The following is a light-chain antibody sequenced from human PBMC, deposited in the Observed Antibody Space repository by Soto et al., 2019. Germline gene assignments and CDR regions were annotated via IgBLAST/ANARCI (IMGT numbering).Light chain of an antibody. CDR1: SSNIGSNT. J-gene: IGLJ2*01. V-gene: IGLV1-44*01. Sequence: QPVLTQPPSASGTPGQTVIISCSGSSSNIGSNTVNWYQQLPGTAPKLLIFSNSQRPSGVPDRFSGSRSGTSASLPITGVQSEDEAHYYCAAWDDGLNALVFGGGTKVTVL. CDR2: SNS. CDR3: AAWDDGLNALV.